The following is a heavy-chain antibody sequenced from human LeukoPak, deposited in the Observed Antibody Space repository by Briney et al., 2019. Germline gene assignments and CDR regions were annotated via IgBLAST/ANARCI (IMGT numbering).Heavy chain of an antibody. V-gene: IGHV3-7*01. CDR3: ARIGYSSSAFDY. CDR1: RFTFSNYW. Sequence: GGSLRLSCAASRFTFSNYWMSWVRQAPGRGLEWVANIKQDGSDKYYVDSVKGRFTISRDNAKNSLYLQMNSLRVEDTAVYYCARIGYSSSAFDYWSQGTLVTVSS. CDR2: IKQDGSDK. J-gene: IGHJ4*02. D-gene: IGHD6-6*01.